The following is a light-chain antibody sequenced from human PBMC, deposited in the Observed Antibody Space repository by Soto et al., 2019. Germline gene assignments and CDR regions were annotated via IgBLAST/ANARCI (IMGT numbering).Light chain of an antibody. CDR2: GAS. J-gene: IGKJ1*01. Sequence: EIVMTQSPATLSVSPGERATLSCRASQSVSSNLAWYQQKPGQAPRLLIYGASTRATGIPARFSGSGSGTEFTLTISSLQSEDFAAYYCQQYNNWPRTFVQGTKVEIK. V-gene: IGKV3-15*01. CDR1: QSVSSN. CDR3: QQYNNWPRT.